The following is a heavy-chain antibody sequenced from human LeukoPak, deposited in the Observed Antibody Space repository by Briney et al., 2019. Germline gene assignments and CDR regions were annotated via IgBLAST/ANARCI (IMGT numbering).Heavy chain of an antibody. J-gene: IGHJ4*02. D-gene: IGHD1-26*01. Sequence: SETLSLTCTVSGGSISTSNYYWGWIRQPPGTGLEWIGNIFYSGSTYYSPSLKSRVTISLDTSRNQFSLKLNSVTAADTAVYYCARDHLGATPPWSHWGQGTLVTVSS. CDR3: ARDHLGATPPWSH. CDR2: IFYSGST. CDR1: GGSISTSNYY. V-gene: IGHV4-39*07.